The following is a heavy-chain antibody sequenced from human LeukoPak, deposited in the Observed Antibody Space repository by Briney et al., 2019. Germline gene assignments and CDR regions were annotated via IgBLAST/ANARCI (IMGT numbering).Heavy chain of an antibody. D-gene: IGHD1-26*01. V-gene: IGHV3-48*03. CDR3: ARDGRGSYWGHAFDI. CDR2: ISSSGSTI. J-gene: IGHJ3*02. Sequence: PGGSLRLSCAASGFTFSSYEMNWVRRAPGKGMEWVSYISSSGSTIYYADSVKGRFTISRDNAKNSLYLQMNSLRAEDTAVYYCARDGRGSYWGHAFDIWGQGTMVTVSS. CDR1: GFTFSSYE.